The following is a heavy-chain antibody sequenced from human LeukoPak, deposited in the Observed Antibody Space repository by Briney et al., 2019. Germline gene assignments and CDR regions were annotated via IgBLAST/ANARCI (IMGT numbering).Heavy chain of an antibody. CDR2: IIPIFGTA. CDR1: GYTFTNYD. CDR3: ARGGGVGFYYYYYMDV. J-gene: IGHJ6*03. V-gene: IGHV1-69*13. Sequence: SVKVSCKASGYTFTNYDINWVRQATGQGLEWMGGIIPIFGTANYAQKFQGRVTITADESTSTAYMELSSLRSEDTAVYYCARGGGVGFYYYYYMDVWGKGTTVTISS. D-gene: IGHD2-8*02.